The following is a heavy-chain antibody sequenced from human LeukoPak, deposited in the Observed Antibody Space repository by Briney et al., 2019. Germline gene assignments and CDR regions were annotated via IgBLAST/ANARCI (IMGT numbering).Heavy chain of an antibody. V-gene: IGHV1-69*13. CDR1: GGTFSSYA. CDR2: IIPIFGTA. CDR3: AGSYDFWSGYPF. D-gene: IGHD3-3*01. J-gene: IGHJ4*02. Sequence: ASVKVSCKASGGTFSSYAISWVRQAPGQGLEWMGGIIPIFGTANYAQKFQGRVTITADESTSTAYMELSSLRSEDTAVYSCAGSYDFWSGYPFCGQGTLVTVSS.